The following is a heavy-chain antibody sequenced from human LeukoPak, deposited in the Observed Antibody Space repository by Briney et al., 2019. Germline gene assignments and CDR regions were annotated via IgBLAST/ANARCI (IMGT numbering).Heavy chain of an antibody. V-gene: IGHV3-23*01. CDR3: AKVYLTTVTISYFDL. CDR1: GFTFSTYA. Sequence: PGGSLRLSCAASGFTFSTYAMSWVRQAPGKGLEWVSAISGSGDGTYYADSLKGRFTISRDNSKNTLYLQMNSLRAEDTAVYYCAKVYLTTVTISYFDLWGRGTLVTVSS. J-gene: IGHJ2*01. D-gene: IGHD4-17*01. CDR2: ISGSGDGT.